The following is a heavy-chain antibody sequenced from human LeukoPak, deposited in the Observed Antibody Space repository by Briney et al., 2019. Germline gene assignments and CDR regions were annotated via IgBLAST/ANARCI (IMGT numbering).Heavy chain of an antibody. J-gene: IGHJ4*02. V-gene: IGHV3-11*01. D-gene: IGHD3-3*01. Sequence: PGGSLRLSCAASGFTFSDYYMSWIRQAPGKGLEWVSYISSSGSTIYYADSVKVRVTISRDNAKNSLYLQMNSLRAEDTAVYYCARSYYDFWSGYCPDYWGQGTLVTVSP. CDR2: ISSSGSTI. CDR1: GFTFSDYY. CDR3: ARSYYDFWSGYCPDY.